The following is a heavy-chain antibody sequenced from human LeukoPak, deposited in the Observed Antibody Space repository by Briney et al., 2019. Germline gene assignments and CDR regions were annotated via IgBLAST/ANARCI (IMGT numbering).Heavy chain of an antibody. J-gene: IGHJ3*02. D-gene: IGHD1-14*01. CDR3: ARLRVAGTVDAFDI. CDR2: IYPGDSDT. CDR1: GYSFTSYW. V-gene: IGHV5-51*07. Sequence: KRGESQKISCKGSGYSFTSYWIGWVHQMPGKGLEWMGIIYPGDSDTRYSPSFQGQVTISADKSISTAYLQWSSLKASDTAMYYCARLRVAGTVDAFDIWGLGTMVTVSS.